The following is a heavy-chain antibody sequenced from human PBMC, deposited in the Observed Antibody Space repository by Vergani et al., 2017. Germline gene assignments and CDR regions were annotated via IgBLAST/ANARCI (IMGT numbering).Heavy chain of an antibody. J-gene: IGHJ6*03. Sequence: EVQLVESGGGLVKPGGSLRLSCAASGFTFSSYSMNWVRQAPGKGLEWVSSISSSSSYIYYADSVKGRFTISRDHAKIALYLQMNSLRAEDTAVDYCARNRTFAGSSSWYYYYYMDVWGKGTTVTVSS. CDR1: GFTFSSYS. CDR2: ISSSSSYI. CDR3: ARNRTFAGSSSWYYYYYMDV. D-gene: IGHD6-13*01. V-gene: IGHV3-21*01.